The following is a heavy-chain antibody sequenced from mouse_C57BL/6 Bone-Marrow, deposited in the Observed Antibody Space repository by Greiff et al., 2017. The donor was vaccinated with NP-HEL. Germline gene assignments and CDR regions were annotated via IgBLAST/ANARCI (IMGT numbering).Heavy chain of an antibody. D-gene: IGHD1-1*01. CDR3: ARHGYGSSFYYYAMDY. V-gene: IGHV5-4*03. Sequence: EVKVEESGGGLVKPGGSLKLSCAASGFTFSSYAMSWVRQTPEKRLEWVATISDGGSYTYYPDNVKGRFTISRDNAKNNLYLQMSHLKSEDTAMYYCARHGYGSSFYYYAMDYWGQGTSVTVSS. J-gene: IGHJ4*01. CDR2: ISDGGSYT. CDR1: GFTFSSYA.